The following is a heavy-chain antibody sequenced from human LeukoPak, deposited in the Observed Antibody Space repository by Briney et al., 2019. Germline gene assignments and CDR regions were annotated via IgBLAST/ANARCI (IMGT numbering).Heavy chain of an antibody. Sequence: GWSLRLSCAASGFTFDDYAMHWVRQAPGKGLEWVPLISGDGGSTYYADSVKGRFTISRDNSKNSLYLQMNSLRTEDTALYYCAKDIPPTYYGSGSYSDYWGPGTLVTVSS. D-gene: IGHD3-10*01. V-gene: IGHV3-43*02. CDR1: GFTFDDYA. CDR3: AKDIPPTYYGSGSYSDY. J-gene: IGHJ4*02. CDR2: ISGDGGST.